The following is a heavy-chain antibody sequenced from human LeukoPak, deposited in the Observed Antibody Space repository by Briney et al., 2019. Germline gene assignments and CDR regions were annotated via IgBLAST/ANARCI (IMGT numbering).Heavy chain of an antibody. D-gene: IGHD6-6*01. CDR1: GGSFSGYY. Sequence: ASETLSLTCAVYGGSFSGYYWSWIRQPPGKGLEWIGEINHSGSTNYNPSFKSRVTISVDTSKNQFSLKLSSVTAADTAVYYCARLSSGLWGQGTMVTVSS. CDR2: INHSGST. CDR3: ARLSSGL. V-gene: IGHV4-34*01. J-gene: IGHJ3*01.